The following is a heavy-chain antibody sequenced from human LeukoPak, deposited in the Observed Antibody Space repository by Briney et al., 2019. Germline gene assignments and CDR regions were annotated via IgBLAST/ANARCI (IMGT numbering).Heavy chain of an antibody. J-gene: IGHJ5*02. CDR2: INQDSSVR. CDR1: GITFSDYW. D-gene: IGHD7-27*01. CDR3: AGGWGWHTDR. V-gene: IGHV3-7*01. Sequence: GGSLRLSCAASGITFSDYWMTWFRQAPGKGLEWVANINQDSSVRNYVDSVKGRFTISRDNAAKSLSLQMNSLRTEDTAVYYCAGGWGWHTDRWGQGTLVTVSS.